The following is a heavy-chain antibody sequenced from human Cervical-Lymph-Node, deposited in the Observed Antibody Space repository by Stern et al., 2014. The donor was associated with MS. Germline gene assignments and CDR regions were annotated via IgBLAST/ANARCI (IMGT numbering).Heavy chain of an antibody. CDR3: ARTVYDSSGYYLLGNWFDP. D-gene: IGHD3-22*01. CDR1: GDSISSHY. CDR2: IYPHGIT. J-gene: IGHJ5*02. Sequence: QVQLQESGPGLVKPSETLSLTCTVSGDSISSHYWSWIRQSPGKGLEWLGYIYPHGITTYNPSLESRFTISRDTSRNQFSLKVTSVTAADAAVYYCARTVYDSSGYYLLGNWFDPWGQGTLVAVSS. V-gene: IGHV4-59*11.